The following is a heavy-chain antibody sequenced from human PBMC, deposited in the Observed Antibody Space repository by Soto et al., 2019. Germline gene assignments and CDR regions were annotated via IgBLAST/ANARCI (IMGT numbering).Heavy chain of an antibody. Sequence: QVQLQQWGAGLLKPSETRSLTCAVYGGSFSGYYWSWIRQPPGKGLEWIGEINHSGSTNYNPSLKSRVTISVDTSKNQFSLKLSSVTAADTAVYYSARGRTGYSSSWYFNYWGQGTLVTVSS. CDR3: ARGRTGYSSSWYFNY. CDR1: GGSFSGYY. J-gene: IGHJ4*02. D-gene: IGHD6-13*01. V-gene: IGHV4-34*01. CDR2: INHSGST.